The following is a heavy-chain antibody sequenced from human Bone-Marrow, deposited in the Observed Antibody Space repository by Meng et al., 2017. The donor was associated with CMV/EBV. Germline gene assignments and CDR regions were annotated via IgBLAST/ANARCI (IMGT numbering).Heavy chain of an antibody. CDR3: ARRGYCSSSSCKGWFEP. J-gene: IGHJ5*02. Sequence: KVSCKGSGYSFTSYWIGWVRQMPGKGLEWMGIIYPGDSDTRYSPSFQGQVTISADKSISTAYLQWSSLKASDTAMYYWARRGYCSSSSCKGWFEPWGQGTLVTVSS. V-gene: IGHV5-51*01. CDR1: GYSFTSYW. D-gene: IGHD2-2*01. CDR2: IYPGDSDT.